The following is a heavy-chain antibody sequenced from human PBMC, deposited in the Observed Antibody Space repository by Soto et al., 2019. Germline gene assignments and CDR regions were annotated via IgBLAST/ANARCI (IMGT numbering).Heavy chain of an antibody. CDR1: GGTFSSYA. V-gene: IGHV1-69*01. CDR3: ARDKDPTHYYDSSVPPDFDY. CDR2: IIPIFGTA. J-gene: IGHJ4*02. Sequence: QVQLVQSGAEVKKPGSSVKVSCKASGGTFSSYAISWVRQAPGQGLEWMGGIIPIFGTANYAQKFQGRVTITADESTSTAYMELSSLRSEDTAVYYYARDKDPTHYYDSSVPPDFDYWGQGTLVTVSS. D-gene: IGHD3-22*01.